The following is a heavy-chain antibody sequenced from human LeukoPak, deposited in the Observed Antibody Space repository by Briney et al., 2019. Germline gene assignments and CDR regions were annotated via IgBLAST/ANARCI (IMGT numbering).Heavy chain of an antibody. D-gene: IGHD2-15*01. CDR2: ISYDGSNK. CDR1: GFTFSSYA. V-gene: IGHV3-30-3*01. J-gene: IGHJ4*02. CDR3: ARLLGYCSGGSCGFDY. Sequence: PGRSLRLSCAASGFTFSSYAMHWVRQAPGKGLEWVAVISYDGSNKYYADSVKGRFTISRDNAKNSLYLQMNSLRAEDTAVYYCARLLGYCSGGSCGFDYWGQGTLVTVSS.